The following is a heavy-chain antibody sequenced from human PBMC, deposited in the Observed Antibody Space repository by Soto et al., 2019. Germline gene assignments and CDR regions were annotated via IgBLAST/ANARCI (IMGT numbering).Heavy chain of an antibody. CDR2: FYSGGST. CDR1: GFTVSSSY. CDR3: ARWIGYCISTSCYYYFDS. J-gene: IGHJ4*02. V-gene: IGHV3-66*01. Sequence: GGSLRLSCAASGFTVSSSYMTWLRQGPGRGLEWVSTFYSGGSTYYTDSVKGRFTISRDNSKSTLYLQMNSLGAEDSAIYYCARWIGYCISTSCYYYFDSWGQGTLVTVSS. D-gene: IGHD2-2*03.